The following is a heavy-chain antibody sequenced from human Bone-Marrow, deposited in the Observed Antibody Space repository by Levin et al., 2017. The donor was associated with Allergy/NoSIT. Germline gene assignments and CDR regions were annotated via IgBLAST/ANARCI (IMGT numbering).Heavy chain of an antibody. D-gene: IGHD2-15*01. J-gene: IGHJ5*02. V-gene: IGHV1-2*07. Sequence: LGESLKISCKASGYTFTGYYMHWVRQAPGQGLEWMGWINPNSGATDYAHNFRDRVTMTRDTSISTAFLEPSRLRFDDTAVYFCATDGGGVRCNSNWFDPWGQGTRVTVSS. CDR1: GYTFTGYY. CDR3: ATDGGGVRCNSNWFDP. CDR2: INPNSGAT.